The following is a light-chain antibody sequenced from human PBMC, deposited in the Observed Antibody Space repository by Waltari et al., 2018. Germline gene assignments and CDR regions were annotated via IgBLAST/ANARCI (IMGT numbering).Light chain of an antibody. CDR3: QQYNNWPLWT. Sequence: EIVMTQSPATLSVSPGERATLSCRASQSVSSNLAWYQQKPGQAPRLRIYGASTRATGIPARFSGSGSGTEFTLTISSLQSEDFAVYYCQQYNNWPLWTFGQGTKVEIK. V-gene: IGKV3-15*01. J-gene: IGKJ1*01. CDR2: GAS. CDR1: QSVSSN.